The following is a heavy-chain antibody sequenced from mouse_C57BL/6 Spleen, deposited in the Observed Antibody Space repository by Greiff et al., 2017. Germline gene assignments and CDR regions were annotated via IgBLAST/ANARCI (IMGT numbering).Heavy chain of an antibody. V-gene: IGHV1-80*01. CDR3: ARDYGSSYRYFDV. CDR1: GYAFSSYW. CDR2: IYPGDGDT. J-gene: IGHJ1*03. Sequence: QVHVKQSGAELVKPGASVKISCKASGYAFSSYWMNWVKQRPGKGLEGIGQIYPGDGDTNYNGKFKGKATLTADKSSSTAYMQLSSLTSEDSAVYLCARDYGSSYRYFDVWGTGTTVTVSS. D-gene: IGHD1-1*01.